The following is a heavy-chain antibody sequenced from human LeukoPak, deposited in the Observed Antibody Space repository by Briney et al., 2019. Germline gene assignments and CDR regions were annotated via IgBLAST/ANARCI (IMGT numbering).Heavy chain of an antibody. J-gene: IGHJ4*02. D-gene: IGHD6-6*01. CDR2: INPSGGST. V-gene: IGHV1-46*01. Sequence: ASVKVSCKAPGYTFTSYYLHWVRHAPGQGLEWMGIINPSGGSTSYAQKFQGRVTMTRDTSTTTVYMELSSLRSEDTALYYCARDSDTSSYFGYWGQGTLVTVSS. CDR3: ARDSDTSSYFGY. CDR1: GYTFTSYY.